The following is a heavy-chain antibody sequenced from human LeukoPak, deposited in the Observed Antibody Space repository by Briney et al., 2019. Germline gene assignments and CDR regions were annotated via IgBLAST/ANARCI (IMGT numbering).Heavy chain of an antibody. CDR1: GFTFSVYY. Sequence: PGGSLRLSCAASGFTFSVYYMYWIRQAPGKGLEWVSYISNSGGTLYYADSVKGRLTISRDNAKNSLFLQMNSLRAEDTAVYYCARSARSEDNDFWSGYLPNWGQGTLVTVSS. J-gene: IGHJ4*02. D-gene: IGHD3-3*01. CDR2: ISNSGGTL. V-gene: IGHV3-11*04. CDR3: ARSARSEDNDFWSGYLPN.